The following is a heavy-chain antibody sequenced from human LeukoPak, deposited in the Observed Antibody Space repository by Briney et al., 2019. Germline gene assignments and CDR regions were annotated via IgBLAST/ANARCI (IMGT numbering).Heavy chain of an antibody. CDR1: GFTFSSYG. CDR2: IRYDGSNK. J-gene: IGHJ4*02. D-gene: IGHD3-10*01. CDR3: ARGHPYYGSGSYYKYFDY. Sequence: GGSLRLSCAASGFTFSSYGMHWVRQAPGKGLEWVAFIRYDGSNKYYADSVKGRFTISRDNSKNTLYLQMNSLRAEDTAVYYCARGHPYYGSGSYYKYFDYWGQGTLVTVSS. V-gene: IGHV3-30*02.